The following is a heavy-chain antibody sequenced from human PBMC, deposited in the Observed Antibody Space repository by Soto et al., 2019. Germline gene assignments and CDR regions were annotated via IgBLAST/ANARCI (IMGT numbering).Heavy chain of an antibody. J-gene: IGHJ4*02. CDR1: SLTCRRYC. D-gene: IGHD4-17*01. CDR3: ARVVSGRDYGDSIDC. Sequence: PGGSLRLASAASSLTCRRYCLTGVRQAPGKGLEWVANIREDGSEIYYVDSVKGRFTTSRDNAKNSLYLQMNSLRAEDTAVYYCARVVSGRDYGDSIDCWGRGTLVTVS. V-gene: IGHV3-7*03. CDR2: IREDGSEI.